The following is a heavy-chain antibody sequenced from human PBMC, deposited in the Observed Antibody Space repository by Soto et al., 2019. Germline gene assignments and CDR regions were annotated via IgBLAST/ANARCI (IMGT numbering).Heavy chain of an antibody. CDR2: MNPNSGNT. Sequence: ASVKVSCKASGYTFTSYDINWVRQAAGQGLEWMGWMNPNSGNTGYTQDFQGRVTMTRNTSISTAYMELSSLRSEDTAVYYCARVAGPPDYWGQGTLVTVSS. CDR3: ARVAGPPDY. CDR1: GYTFTSYD. V-gene: IGHV1-8*01. J-gene: IGHJ4*02.